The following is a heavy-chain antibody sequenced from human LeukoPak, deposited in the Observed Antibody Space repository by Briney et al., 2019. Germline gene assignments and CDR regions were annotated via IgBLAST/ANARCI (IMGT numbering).Heavy chain of an antibody. CDR3: ARTRGTHISMAYLDS. D-gene: IGHD2/OR15-2a*01. CDR2: INPNSGGT. J-gene: IGHJ4*02. Sequence: ASVKVSCKASGYNFTDYYVHWVRQAPGDGRESIGWINPNSGGTNYTQKFQGRVTMTRATSITTAYIELSSLRSDDTAVYYCARTRGTHISMAYLDSWSQGKLVTVSS. CDR1: GYNFTDYY. V-gene: IGHV1-2*02.